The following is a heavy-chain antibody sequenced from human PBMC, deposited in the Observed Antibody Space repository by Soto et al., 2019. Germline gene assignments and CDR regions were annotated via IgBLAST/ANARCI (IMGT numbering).Heavy chain of an antibody. CDR1: GYSFTNYL. D-gene: IGHD4-17*01. CDR3: ASKTSYGCNPGDFDI. J-gene: IGHJ3*02. CDR2: IYPCDSDT. Sequence: GEFLKISWKGSGYSFTNYLIGLVRQMPGEGLEWVGIIYPCDSDTRYSPSFQSRVTTSADKSISPAYLQWSDLKASYSAMYYFASKTSYGCNPGDFDIWGQGTMVTVSS. V-gene: IGHV5-51*01.